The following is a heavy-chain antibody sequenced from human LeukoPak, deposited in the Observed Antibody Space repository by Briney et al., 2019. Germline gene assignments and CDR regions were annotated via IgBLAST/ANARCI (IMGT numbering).Heavy chain of an antibody. V-gene: IGHV3-48*03. Sequence: GGSLRLSCAASGFTFSSYEMNWVRQAPGKGLEWVSYISSSGSTIYYADSVKGRFTISRDNAKNSLYLQMNSLRAEDTAVYYCEGYYDSSGYYYDDYWGQGTLVTVSS. CDR1: GFTFSSYE. CDR2: ISSSGSTI. CDR3: EGYYDSSGYYYDDY. D-gene: IGHD3-22*01. J-gene: IGHJ4*02.